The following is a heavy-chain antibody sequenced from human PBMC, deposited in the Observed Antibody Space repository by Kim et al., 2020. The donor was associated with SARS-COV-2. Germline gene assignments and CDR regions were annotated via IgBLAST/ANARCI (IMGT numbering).Heavy chain of an antibody. CDR1: GGTFSSYA. Sequence: SVKVSCKASGGTFSSYAISWVRQAPGQGLEWMGGIIPIFGTANYAQKFQGRVTITADESTSTAYMELSSLRSEDAAVYYCASGEYYYDSSGYLRGDYYYGMDVWGQGTTVTVSS. D-gene: IGHD3-22*01. CDR2: IIPIFGTA. J-gene: IGHJ6*02. V-gene: IGHV1-69*13. CDR3: ASGEYYYDSSGYLRGDYYYGMDV.